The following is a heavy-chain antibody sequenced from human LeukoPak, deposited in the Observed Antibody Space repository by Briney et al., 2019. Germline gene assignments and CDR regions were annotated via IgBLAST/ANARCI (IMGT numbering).Heavy chain of an antibody. J-gene: IGHJ5*02. V-gene: IGHV3-30*04. Sequence: RGGSLRLSCAASGFTFSSNAMHWVRQVPGKGLEWVAVISYDGSNKYYADSVKGRFTISRDNSKNTLYLQMNSLRAEDTAVYYCAKVTPTWVRGVRGWLDPWGQGTLVTASS. CDR3: AKVTPTWVRGVRGWLDP. D-gene: IGHD3-10*01. CDR2: ISYDGSNK. CDR1: GFTFSSNA.